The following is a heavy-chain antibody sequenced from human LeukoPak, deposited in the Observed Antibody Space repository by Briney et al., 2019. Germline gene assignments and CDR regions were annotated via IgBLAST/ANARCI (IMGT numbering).Heavy chain of an antibody. Sequence: ASVKVSCKASGYTFTSYGINWVRQVPGQGLEWMGWINPNSGNSASAQRFQGRLTMTRTTSMSTAYMELSSLRSEDTAVYYCAKVKGGAQLANWFDPWGQGTLVTVSS. CDR3: AKVKGGAQLANWFDP. J-gene: IGHJ5*02. V-gene: IGHV1-8*01. CDR1: GYTFTSYG. D-gene: IGHD1-1*01. CDR2: INPNSGNS.